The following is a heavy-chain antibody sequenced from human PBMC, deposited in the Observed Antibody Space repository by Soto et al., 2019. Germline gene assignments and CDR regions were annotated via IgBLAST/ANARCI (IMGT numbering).Heavy chain of an antibody. V-gene: IGHV1-69*02. J-gene: IGHJ6*02. CDR3: ARNTHYYFWSGGGFDYYYGMDF. Sequence: ASVKVSCKASGGTFSSYTISWVRQAPGQGLEWMGRIIPILGIANYAQKFQGRVTITADKSTSTAYMELSSLRSEDTAVYYCARNTHYYFWSGGGFDYYYGMDFWGQGTMVTVSS. CDR1: GGTFSSYT. D-gene: IGHD3-3*01. CDR2: IIPILGIA.